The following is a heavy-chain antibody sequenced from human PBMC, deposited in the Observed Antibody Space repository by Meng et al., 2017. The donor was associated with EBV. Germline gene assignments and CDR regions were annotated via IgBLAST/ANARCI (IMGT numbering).Heavy chain of an antibody. V-gene: IGHV2-5*02. CDR1: GFSLSNSGVG. CDR2: IYWDDDK. Sequence: QLSVEESGPKLLKPTQTCTLHCTFSGFSLSNSGVGVGWSRQPAGKALEWLALIYWDDDKRYSPSLKSRLTITKDTSKNQVVLTMTNMDPVDTATYYCAHSRVGATEFDYWGHGTGALVTVSS. J-gene: IGHJ4*01. CDR3: AHSRVGATEFDY. D-gene: IGHD1-26*01.